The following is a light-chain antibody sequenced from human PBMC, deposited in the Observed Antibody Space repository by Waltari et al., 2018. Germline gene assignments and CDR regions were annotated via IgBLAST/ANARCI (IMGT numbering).Light chain of an antibody. V-gene: IGLV2-14*01. CDR3: TSHTTTSTLV. J-gene: IGLJ2*01. Sequence: QSALTQPASVSGSPGQSITLSCTGTRSDIGRSDYVSWYQQHPGKAPKLIIYEVSDRPSGVSYRFSGSKSGNTASLTIFGLQPEDEADYHCTSHTTTSTLVFGGGTRLTVL. CDR2: EVS. CDR1: RSDIGRSDY.